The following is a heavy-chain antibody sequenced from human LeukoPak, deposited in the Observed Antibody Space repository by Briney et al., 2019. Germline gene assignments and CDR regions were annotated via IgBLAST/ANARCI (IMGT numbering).Heavy chain of an antibody. V-gene: IGHV3-48*03. CDR2: ISISGSTI. J-gene: IGHJ3*02. CDR1: GFTFSSYE. Sequence: TGGSLRLSCAASGFTFSSYEMNWVRQAPGKGLEWVSFISISGSTIYYADSVKGRFTISRDNAKNSLYLQMNSLRAEDTAVYYCARTVAGLPLDAFDIWGQGTMVTASS. D-gene: IGHD6-19*01. CDR3: ARTVAGLPLDAFDI.